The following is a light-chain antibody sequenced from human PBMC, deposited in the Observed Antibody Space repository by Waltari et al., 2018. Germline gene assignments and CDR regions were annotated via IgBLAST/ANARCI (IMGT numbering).Light chain of an antibody. CDR2: DSS. CDR3: HQYGSSPHT. V-gene: IGKV3-20*01. CDR1: QYVGSNF. Sequence: DIVLTQSPGTLSLSLGERATLSCRASQYVGSNFLAWYQQKPGQAPRLLIYDSSNRATGIPDRFSGSGSGTDFTLTISGLEPEDFAVYHCHQYGSSPHTFGGGTKVEIE. J-gene: IGKJ4*01.